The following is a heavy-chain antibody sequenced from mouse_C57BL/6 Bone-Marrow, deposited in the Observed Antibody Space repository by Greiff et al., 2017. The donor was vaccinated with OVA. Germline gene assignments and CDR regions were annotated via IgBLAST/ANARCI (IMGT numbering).Heavy chain of an antibody. CDR3: TGDGNSSAWFAY. CDR1: GFTFSNYW. J-gene: IGHJ3*01. CDR2: IRLKSDNYAT. D-gene: IGHD2-1*01. V-gene: IGHV6-3*01. Sequence: EVHLVESGGGLVQPGGSMKLSCVASGFTFSNYWMNWVRQSPEKGLEWVAQIRLKSDNYATHYAESVKGRFTISRDDSKSSVYLQMNNLRAEDTGIYYCTGDGNSSAWFAYWGQGTLVTVSA.